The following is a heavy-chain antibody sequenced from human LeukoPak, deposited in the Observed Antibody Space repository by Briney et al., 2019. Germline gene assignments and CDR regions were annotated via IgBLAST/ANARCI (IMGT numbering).Heavy chain of an antibody. D-gene: IGHD6-19*01. CDR1: GGSISSYY. Sequence: SETLSLTCTVSGGSISSYYWSWIRQPAGKGLEWIGRIYTSGSTNYNPSLKSRVTMSVDTSKNQFSLKLSSMTAADTAVYYCARGTKAVADYDYWGQGTLVTVSS. V-gene: IGHV4-4*07. CDR2: IYTSGST. J-gene: IGHJ4*02. CDR3: ARGTKAVADYDY.